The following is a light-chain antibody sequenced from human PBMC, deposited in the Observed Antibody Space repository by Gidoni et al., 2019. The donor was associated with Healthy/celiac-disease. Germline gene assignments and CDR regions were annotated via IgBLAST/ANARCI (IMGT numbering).Light chain of an antibody. J-gene: IGKJ5*01. V-gene: IGKV3-20*01. CDR1: QSVSSSY. CDR3: QQYGSSPVIT. Sequence: EIVLTQSPGTLSLSPGERATLSCRASQSVSSSYLAWYQQKPGQAPRLLIYGASSRATRIPDRFSGSGSGTDFTLTISRLEPEDFAVYYCQQYGSSPVITFGQGTRLEIK. CDR2: GAS.